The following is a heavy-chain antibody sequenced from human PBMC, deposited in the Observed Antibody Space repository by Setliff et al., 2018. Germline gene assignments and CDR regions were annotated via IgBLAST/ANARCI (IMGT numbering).Heavy chain of an antibody. CDR1: GFTFGNYD. CDR3: ARTCSGSGCYAGLES. D-gene: IGHD2-15*01. Sequence: GGSLRLSCAASGFTFGNYDMNWVRQAPGKGLEWVSYIKSSGSSIYYADSVKGRFTISRDNAKNSLYLQMNSLSAEDTAVYYCARTCSGSGCYAGLESWGQGTPVTVSS. J-gene: IGHJ4*02. V-gene: IGHV3-48*03. CDR2: IKSSGSSI.